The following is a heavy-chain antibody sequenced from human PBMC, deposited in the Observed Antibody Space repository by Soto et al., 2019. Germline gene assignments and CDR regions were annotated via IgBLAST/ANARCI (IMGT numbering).Heavy chain of an antibody. Sequence: GASVKVSCKASGYTFTSYAMHWVRQAPGQRLEWMGWINAGNGNTKYSQKFQGRVTITRDTSASTAYMELSSLRSEDTAVYYCARARTPPSTFIVVTGNWFDPWGQGTLVTVSS. CDR3: ARARTPPSTFIVVTGNWFDP. D-gene: IGHD3-22*01. J-gene: IGHJ5*02. CDR2: INAGNGNT. V-gene: IGHV1-3*01. CDR1: GYTFTSYA.